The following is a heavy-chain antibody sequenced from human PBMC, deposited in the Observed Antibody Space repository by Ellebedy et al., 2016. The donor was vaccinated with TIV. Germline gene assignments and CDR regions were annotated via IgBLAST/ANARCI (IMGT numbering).Heavy chain of an antibody. J-gene: IGHJ6*02. V-gene: IGHV3-11*06. CDR2: ISTRSSLI. Sequence: GESLKISCAASGFIFSDFYMTWIRQAPGKGLEWVSSISTRSSLIKYADSVQGRFTISRDNDRVSLYLQINSLRAADTAVYYCARINLRNNALDVWGQGTTVTVSS. CDR1: GFIFSDFY. CDR3: ARINLRNNALDV. D-gene: IGHD1/OR15-1a*01.